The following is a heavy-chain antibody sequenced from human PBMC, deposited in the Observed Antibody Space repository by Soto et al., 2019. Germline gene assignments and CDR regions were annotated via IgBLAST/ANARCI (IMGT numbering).Heavy chain of an antibody. CDR3: VRGQWLPRGEY. CDR1: GGSFSAYF. J-gene: IGHJ4*02. V-gene: IGHV4-34*01. Sequence: QVQLQQWGAGLLKPSETLSLTCAVYGGSFSAYFWTWIRQPPGKGLEWIGEINHRGGTNYNPSLKSRGTISVDTSENQFSLRLTSVTAADTAVYYCVRGQWLPRGEYWGQGTLVTVSS. D-gene: IGHD6-19*01. CDR2: INHRGGT.